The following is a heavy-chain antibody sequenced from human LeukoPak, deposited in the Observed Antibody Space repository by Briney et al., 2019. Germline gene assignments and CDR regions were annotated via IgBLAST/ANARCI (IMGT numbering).Heavy chain of an antibody. CDR3: VRDKLTGASRLDY. J-gene: IGHJ4*02. D-gene: IGHD7-27*01. V-gene: IGHV3-7*03. Sequence: PGGSLRLSCAASGFTFSGYWMSWVRQAPGKELERVANIKQDRSEKYYVDSVKGRFTISRDNAKNSLYLQMNSLRAEDTAVYYCVRDKLTGASRLDYWGQGTLLTVSS. CDR2: IKQDRSEK. CDR1: GFTFSGYW.